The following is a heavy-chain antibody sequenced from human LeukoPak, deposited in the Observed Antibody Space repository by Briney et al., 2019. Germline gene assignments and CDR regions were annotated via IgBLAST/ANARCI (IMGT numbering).Heavy chain of an antibody. CDR2: ISSSSSPI. Sequence: GGSLRLSCAASGFTLSSYSMNWVRQAPGKGLEWVSFISSSSSPIYYADSVKGRFTISRDNAKNSVYLQMNSLRDEDTAVYYCARGGLEWLSYWGQGTLVTVSS. CDR3: ARGGLEWLSY. V-gene: IGHV3-48*02. J-gene: IGHJ4*02. CDR1: GFTLSSYS. D-gene: IGHD6-19*01.